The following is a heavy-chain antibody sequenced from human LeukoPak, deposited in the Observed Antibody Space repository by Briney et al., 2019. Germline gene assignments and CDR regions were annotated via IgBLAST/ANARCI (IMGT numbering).Heavy chain of an antibody. CDR1: GGSISSYY. Sequence: SETLSLTSTVSGGSISSYYWSWIRQPPGKGLEWIGFIYYSGSTNYNPSLKSRVTISVHTSKNQFSLKLSSVTAADTAVYYCARARLVQVLDAFDIWGQGTMVTVSS. CDR2: IYYSGST. V-gene: IGHV4-59*01. CDR3: ARARLVQVLDAFDI. J-gene: IGHJ3*02. D-gene: IGHD6-19*01.